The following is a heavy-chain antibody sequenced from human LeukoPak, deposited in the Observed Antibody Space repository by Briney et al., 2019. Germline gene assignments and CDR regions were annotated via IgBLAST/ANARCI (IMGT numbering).Heavy chain of an antibody. CDR2: IYHSGNT. D-gene: IGHD3-10*01. Sequence: SETLSLTCAVSGYSISSGYYWGWIRQPPGKGLEWIGSIYHSGNTYYNPSLRSLLPISGDTRENHFSVMESSVTAADTSVYYCAKGLWFGEYYFDSWGQATLVTASS. CDR1: GYSISSGYY. J-gene: IGHJ4*02. CDR3: AKGLWFGEYYFDS. V-gene: IGHV4-38-2*01.